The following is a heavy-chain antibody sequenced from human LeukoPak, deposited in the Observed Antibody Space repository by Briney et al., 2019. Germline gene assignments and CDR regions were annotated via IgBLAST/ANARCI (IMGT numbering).Heavy chain of an antibody. CDR2: IRYDGSNK. Sequence: PGGSLRLSCAASGFTLSSYGMHWVRQAPGKGLEWVAFIRYDGSNKYYADSVKGRFTISRDNSKNTLYLQMNSLRAEDTAVYYCATLLRYFDPFDYWGQGTLVTVSS. J-gene: IGHJ4*02. CDR1: GFTLSSYG. V-gene: IGHV3-30*02. D-gene: IGHD3-9*01. CDR3: ATLLRYFDPFDY.